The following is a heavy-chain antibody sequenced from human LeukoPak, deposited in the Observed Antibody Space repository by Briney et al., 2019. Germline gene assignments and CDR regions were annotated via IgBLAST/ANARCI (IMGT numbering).Heavy chain of an antibody. CDR3: ARGGSTMVRGVTRLDWFDP. CDR2: INPNSGGT. Sequence: GASVKVSCKASGYTFTGYYVHWVRQAPGQGLEWMGWINPNSGGTNYAQKFQGRVTMTRDTSISTAYMELSRLRSDDTAVYYCARGGSTMVRGVTRLDWFDPWGQGTLVTVSS. J-gene: IGHJ5*02. D-gene: IGHD3-10*01. CDR1: GYTFTGYY. V-gene: IGHV1-2*02.